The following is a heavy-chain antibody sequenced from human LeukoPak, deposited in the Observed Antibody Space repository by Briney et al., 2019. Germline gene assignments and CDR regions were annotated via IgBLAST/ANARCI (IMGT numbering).Heavy chain of an antibody. CDR1: GFTFSSYA. CDR3: ARDYFDAFDI. Sequence: GGSLRLSCAASGFTFSSYAMHWVRQAPGKGLEWVAVISYDGSNKYYADSVKGRFTISRDNSKNTLHLQMNSLRAEDTAVYYCARDYFDAFDIWGQGTMVTVSS. D-gene: IGHD2/OR15-2a*01. V-gene: IGHV3-30-3*01. J-gene: IGHJ3*02. CDR2: ISYDGSNK.